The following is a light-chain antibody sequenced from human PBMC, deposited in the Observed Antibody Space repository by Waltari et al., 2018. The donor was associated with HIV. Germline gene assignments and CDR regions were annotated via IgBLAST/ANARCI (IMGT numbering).Light chain of an antibody. CDR1: NSGRKS. CDR2: YDS. Sequence: YVLTQSPSVPLAPGKTARITCGGNNSGRKSVNWYQQKPGQAPVLVIYYDSDRPSGIPERFSGSNSGNTATLTISRVEAGDEADYYCQVWDSSSGVVFGGGTRLTVL. CDR3: QVWDSSSGVV. V-gene: IGLV3-21*04. J-gene: IGLJ2*01.